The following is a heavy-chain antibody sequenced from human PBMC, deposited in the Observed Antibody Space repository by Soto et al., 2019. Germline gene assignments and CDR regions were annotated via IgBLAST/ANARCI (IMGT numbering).Heavy chain of an antibody. J-gene: IGHJ4*02. CDR2: INHSGST. V-gene: IGHV4-34*01. Sequence: PSETLSLTCAVYGGSFSGYYWTWIRQPPGTGLEWIGEINHSGSTNYNPSLKSRVTISVDTSKNQFSLKLSSVTAADTAVYYCARGHLYYYGSGTDYWGQGTLVTVSS. CDR3: ARGHLYYYGSGTDY. CDR1: GGSFSGYY. D-gene: IGHD3-10*01.